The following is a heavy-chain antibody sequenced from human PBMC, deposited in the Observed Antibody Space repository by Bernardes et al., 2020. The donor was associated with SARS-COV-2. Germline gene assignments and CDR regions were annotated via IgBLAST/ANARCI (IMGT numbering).Heavy chain of an antibody. V-gene: IGHV4-61*02. J-gene: IGHJ4*02. CDR3: ARDRRMSVPGTDYFDF. CDR2: ISATGST. D-gene: IGHD6-19*01. CDR1: DHAISSGWIY. Sequence: SLSLTWVVSDHAISSGWIYWGWIRQPAGKGLEWVRRISATGSTNHNTTLKSRVTMSVDTSKTQFSLKLTSVTAADTAVYYCARDRRMSVPGTDYFDFWGQGVLVTVS.